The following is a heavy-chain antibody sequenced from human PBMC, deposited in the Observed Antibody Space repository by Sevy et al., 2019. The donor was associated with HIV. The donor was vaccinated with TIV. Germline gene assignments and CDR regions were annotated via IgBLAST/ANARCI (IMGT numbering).Heavy chain of an antibody. Sequence: GGSLRLSCAASGFTFSSYGMHWVRQAPGKGLEWVAVIWYDGSNKFYVYSVKGRFTISRDNSKNTLYLQMNSLRAEDTAVYYCAKVEAAAGWGFYYYYYMDVWGKGTTVTVSS. CDR3: AKVEAAAGWGFYYYYYMDV. D-gene: IGHD6-13*01. CDR1: GFTFSSYG. J-gene: IGHJ6*03. CDR2: IWYDGSNK. V-gene: IGHV3-33*06.